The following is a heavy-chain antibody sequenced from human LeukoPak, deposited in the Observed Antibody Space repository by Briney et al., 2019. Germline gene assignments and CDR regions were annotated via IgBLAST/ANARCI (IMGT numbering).Heavy chain of an antibody. CDR1: GYSISSGYY. Sequence: SETLSLTYTVSGYSISSGYYWGWIRQPPGKGLEWIGSIYHSGSTYYNPSLRSRVTISVDTSKNQFSLKLSSVTAADTAVYYCARDQSVTIFGVAHGRLSWFDPWGQGTLVTVSS. J-gene: IGHJ5*02. D-gene: IGHD3-3*01. CDR3: ARDQSVTIFGVAHGRLSWFDP. CDR2: IYHSGST. V-gene: IGHV4-38-2*02.